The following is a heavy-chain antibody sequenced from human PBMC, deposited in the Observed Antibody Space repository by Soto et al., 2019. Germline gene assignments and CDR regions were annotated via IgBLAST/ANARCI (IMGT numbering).Heavy chain of an antibody. CDR2: IWYDGSNK. Sequence: QVQLVESGGGVVQPGRSLRLSCAASGFTFSSYGMHWVRQAPGKGLEWVAVIWYDGSNKYYADSVKGRFTISRDNSKNTLHLQMNSLRAEDTAVYYCARDVMVTSMVMWYCDLWGRGTLVTVSS. D-gene: IGHD2-21*02. CDR1: GFTFSSYG. V-gene: IGHV3-33*01. CDR3: ARDVMVTSMVMWYCDL. J-gene: IGHJ2*01.